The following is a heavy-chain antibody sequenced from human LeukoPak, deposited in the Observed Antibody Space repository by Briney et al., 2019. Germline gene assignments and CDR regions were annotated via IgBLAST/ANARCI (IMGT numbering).Heavy chain of an antibody. CDR3: ARLQRSDYYFDY. Sequence: SETLSLTCTVSGGSISSYYWSWIRQPPGKGLEGIGYIYTSGSTNYNPSLKSRVTISVDTSKNQSSLKLSSVTATATAEYYCARLQRSDYYFDYWGQGTLVTVSS. V-gene: IGHV4-4*09. D-gene: IGHD2-2*01. CDR1: GGSISSYY. J-gene: IGHJ4*02. CDR2: IYTSGST.